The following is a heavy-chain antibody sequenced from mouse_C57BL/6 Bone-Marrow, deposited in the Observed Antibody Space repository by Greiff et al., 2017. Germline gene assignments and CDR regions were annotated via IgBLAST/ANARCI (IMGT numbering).Heavy chain of an antibody. J-gene: IGHJ4*01. V-gene: IGHV5-4*01. D-gene: IGHD4-1*01. CDR1: GFTFSSYA. Sequence: VQLKESGGGLVKPGGSLKLSCAASGFTFSSYAMSWVRQTPEKRLEWVATISDGGSYTYYPDNVKGRFTISRDNAKNTLYLQMSDLKSEDTAMYCGARDWEQYGMDYWGQGASVTASS. CDR2: ISDGGSYT. CDR3: ARDWEQYGMDY.